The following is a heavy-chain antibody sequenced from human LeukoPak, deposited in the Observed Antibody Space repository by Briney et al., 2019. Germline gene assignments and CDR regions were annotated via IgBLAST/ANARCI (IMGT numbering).Heavy chain of an antibody. CDR1: GFTFSSYA. CDR3: AKTTTGYSSGRFPGWPVDY. Sequence: GSLRLSCAASGFTFSSYAMYWVRQAPGKGLEWVSGIFGSGGSTHYADSVKGRFTISRDNSKNTVYLQMNSLRAEDAAVYYCAKTTTGYSSGRFPGWPVDYWGQGTLVTVSS. V-gene: IGHV3-23*01. D-gene: IGHD6-19*01. J-gene: IGHJ4*02. CDR2: IFGSGGST.